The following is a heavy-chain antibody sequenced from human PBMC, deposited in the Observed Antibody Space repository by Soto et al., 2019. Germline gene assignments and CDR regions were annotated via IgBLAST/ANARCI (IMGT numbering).Heavy chain of an antibody. CDR1: GFTFSSYG. Sequence: GGSLRLSCAASGFTFSSYGMHWVRQAPGKGLEWVAVIWYDGSNKYYADSVKGRFTISRDNSKNTLYLQMNSLRAEDTAVYYCARDRGATDYGDYDDYYGMDVWGQGTTVTVSS. D-gene: IGHD4-17*01. J-gene: IGHJ6*02. V-gene: IGHV3-33*01. CDR2: IWYDGSNK. CDR3: ARDRGATDYGDYDDYYGMDV.